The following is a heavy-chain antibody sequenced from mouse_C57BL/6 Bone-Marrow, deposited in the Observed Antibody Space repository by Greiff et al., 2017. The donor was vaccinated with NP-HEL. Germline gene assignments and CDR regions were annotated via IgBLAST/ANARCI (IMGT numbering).Heavy chain of an antibody. D-gene: IGHD2-3*01. CDR1: GFNIKDDY. CDR2: IDPENGDT. CDR3: TTGYDLYYYALDY. J-gene: IGHJ4*01. V-gene: IGHV14-4*01. Sequence: VQLQQSGAELVRPGASVKLSCTASGFNIKDDYMHWVKQRPEQGLEWIGWIDPENGDTVYASKFQGKATITADTSSNTAYLQLSSLTSEDTAVYYCTTGYDLYYYALDYWGQGTSVTVSA.